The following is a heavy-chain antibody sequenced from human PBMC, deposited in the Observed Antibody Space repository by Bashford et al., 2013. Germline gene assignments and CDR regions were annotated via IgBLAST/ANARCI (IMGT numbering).Heavy chain of an antibody. CDR3: ARAVATAGRRAVYYGMDV. D-gene: IGHD6-13*01. V-gene: IGHV4-31*03. CDR1: GGSINSAITT. J-gene: IGHJ6*02. CDR2: SLHGST. Sequence: SETLSLTCTVSGGSINSAITTGAGSASTQRRAWSGLGSSLHGSTYYNPSLKNRVTISLDTSENQFSLMLSSVTAADTALYYCARAVATAGRRAVYYGMDVWGQGTAVTVSS.